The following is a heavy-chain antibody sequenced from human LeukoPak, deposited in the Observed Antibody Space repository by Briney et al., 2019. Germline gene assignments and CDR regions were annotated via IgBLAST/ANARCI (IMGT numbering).Heavy chain of an antibody. Sequence: GSLRLSCATSGFTFSQFGMTWVRQPPGKGLEWVASFDGNAHGTYFADSVKGRCTISSDNSKNTVYLQMNSLRADDTAIYYCAKARIIGVGWAQFDSWGQGSLVTVSS. J-gene: IGHJ4*02. D-gene: IGHD2-21*01. CDR2: FDGNAHGT. CDR3: AKARIIGVGWAQFDS. V-gene: IGHV3-23*01. CDR1: GFTFSQFG.